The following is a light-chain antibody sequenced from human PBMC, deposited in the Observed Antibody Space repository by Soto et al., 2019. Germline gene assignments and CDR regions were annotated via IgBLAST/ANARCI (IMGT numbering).Light chain of an antibody. J-gene: IGLJ1*01. CDR1: SSDVGGYNY. Sequence: QSALTQPASVSGSPGQSITISCTGTSSDVGGYNYVSWYQQHPGKAPKLMIYEVSNRPSGVYNRFSGSKSGNTASLTISGLQAEDEADYYCSSYTSNSTPVVFGTGTKLTVL. CDR3: SSYTSNSTPVV. V-gene: IGLV2-14*01. CDR2: EVS.